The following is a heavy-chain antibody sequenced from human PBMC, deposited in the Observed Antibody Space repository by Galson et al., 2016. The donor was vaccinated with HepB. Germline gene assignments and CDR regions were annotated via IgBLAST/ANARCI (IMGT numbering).Heavy chain of an antibody. V-gene: IGHV3-48*04. CDR1: GFTFSLYS. CDR2: ISTGGTTI. D-gene: IGHD2-21*02. CDR3: ARDPYCGGDCNSPRYFDL. Sequence: SLRLSCAASGFTFSLYSMYWVRQAPGKGLDWVSYISTGGTTIYHADSVKGRFTISRDNAKNLLYLQMNSLRVEATAVYYCARDPYCGGDCNSPRYFDLWGRGTLVTASS. J-gene: IGHJ2*01.